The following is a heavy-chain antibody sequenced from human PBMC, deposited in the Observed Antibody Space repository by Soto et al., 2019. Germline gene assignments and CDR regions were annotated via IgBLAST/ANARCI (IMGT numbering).Heavy chain of an antibody. V-gene: IGHV1-8*01. J-gene: IGHJ6*01. CDR3: ARGVIALAGYYYYYGMDL. Sequence: GASVKVSCKASGYTFTSYDINWVRQATGQGLEWMGWMNPNSGNTGYAQKFQGRVTMTRNTSISTAYMELSSLRSEDTAVYYCARGVIALAGYYYYYGMDLWRQGTTVNVSS. CDR2: MNPNSGNT. CDR1: GYTFTSYD. D-gene: IGHD6-19*01.